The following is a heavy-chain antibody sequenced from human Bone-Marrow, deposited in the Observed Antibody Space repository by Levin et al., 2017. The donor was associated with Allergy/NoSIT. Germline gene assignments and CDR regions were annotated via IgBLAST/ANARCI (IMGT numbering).Heavy chain of an antibody. CDR2: IYYSGTT. CDR3: AKIYASGWYSMDY. D-gene: IGHD6-19*01. V-gene: IGHV4-59*01. J-gene: IGHJ4*02. CDR1: GVSMTNNY. Sequence: SETLSLTCSVSGVSMTNNYWTWIRQPPGKGLEWIGYIYYSGTTVYNPSLKGRVTISIDTSKYQVSLKLSSVTAADTAVYFCAKIYASGWYSMDYWGQGILVAVSS.